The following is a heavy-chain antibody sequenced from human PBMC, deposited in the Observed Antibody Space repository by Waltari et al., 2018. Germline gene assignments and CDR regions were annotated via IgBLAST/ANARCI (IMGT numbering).Heavy chain of an antibody. V-gene: IGHV4-34*02. D-gene: IGHD5-12*01. CDR3: AREYSSFEPIFDY. CDR2: IKRSGST. J-gene: IGHJ4*02. Sequence: QVQPQQWGAGLLKPSETLSVTCYAFDAHFSKYYWVWIRLSPGKGLEWIGEIKRSGSTNYNPSLKGRVTISLDMSKKQVSLRVTSVTAADTAVYYCAREYSSFEPIFDYWGRGTLVTVSS. CDR1: DAHFSKYY.